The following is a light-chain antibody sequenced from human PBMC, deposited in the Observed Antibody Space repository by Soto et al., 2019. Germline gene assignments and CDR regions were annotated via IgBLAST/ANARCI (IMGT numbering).Light chain of an antibody. V-gene: IGKV1-8*01. CDR2: TAS. J-gene: IGKJ4*01. CDR1: QCISSH. Sequence: AIRMTQSPSSFSASTGDRVTITCRASQCISSHLAWYQVKPGKDPRLLIYTASYLESGVPSRFRGSGSGTDFTLTISSLQSEDFAVYYCQQYFSYPLTFGGGTKVEIK. CDR3: QQYFSYPLT.